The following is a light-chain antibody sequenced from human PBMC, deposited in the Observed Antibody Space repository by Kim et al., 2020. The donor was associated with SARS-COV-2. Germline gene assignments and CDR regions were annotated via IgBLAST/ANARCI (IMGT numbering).Light chain of an antibody. Sequence: SYELTQPPSVSVSPGQTATITCSGDKLGDKYVFWYQQKPGQSPVVVIYQDTKRPSGIPERFSGSNSGNSATLTISGTQAMDEADYYCQAWDSNTPYVFGTGTKVTVL. CDR2: QDT. CDR1: KLGDKY. J-gene: IGLJ1*01. V-gene: IGLV3-1*01. CDR3: QAWDSNTPYV.